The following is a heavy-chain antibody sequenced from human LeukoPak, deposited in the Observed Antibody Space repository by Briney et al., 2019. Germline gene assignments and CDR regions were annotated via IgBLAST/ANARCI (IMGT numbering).Heavy chain of an antibody. CDR2: IYYSGST. Sequence: PSETLSLTCTVSGGSISSYYWSWIRQPPGKGLEGIGYIYYSGSTDYNPSLKSRVTISVDTSKNQFSLKPSSVTAADTAVYYCAREGGYSYGYTSDWGQGTLVTVSS. J-gene: IGHJ4*02. D-gene: IGHD5-18*01. CDR3: AREGGYSYGYTSD. V-gene: IGHV4-59*01. CDR1: GGSISSYY.